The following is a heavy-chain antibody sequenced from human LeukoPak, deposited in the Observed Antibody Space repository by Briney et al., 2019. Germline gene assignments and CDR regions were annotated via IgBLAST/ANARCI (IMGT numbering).Heavy chain of an antibody. J-gene: IGHJ4*02. D-gene: IGHD3-22*01. Sequence: GGSLRLSCAASGFTFSSYGMHWVRQAPGKGLEWVAVISYDGSNKYYADSVKGRFTISRDNSKNTLYLQMNSLRAEDTAVYYCAKSRRIVVVMMYYFDYWGQGTLVTVSS. V-gene: IGHV3-30*18. CDR1: GFTFSSYG. CDR3: AKSRRIVVVMMYYFDY. CDR2: ISYDGSNK.